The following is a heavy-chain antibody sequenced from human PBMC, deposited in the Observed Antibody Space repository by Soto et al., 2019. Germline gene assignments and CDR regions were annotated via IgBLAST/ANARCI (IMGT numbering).Heavy chain of an antibody. J-gene: IGHJ5*02. CDR2: INPNNGAT. CDR3: ASHDPGARFDP. V-gene: IGHV1-2*02. CDR1: RYIFTAHF. D-gene: IGHD1-1*01. Sequence: QVQLVQSGAEVKKPGASVKVSCKAPRYIFTAHFMHWVRQAPGQGLEWMGWINPNNGATHYGLSFQGRVTMTRDTSISTAYMEMSSLRSDDTAVYYCASHDPGARFDPWGQGTLVIVSS.